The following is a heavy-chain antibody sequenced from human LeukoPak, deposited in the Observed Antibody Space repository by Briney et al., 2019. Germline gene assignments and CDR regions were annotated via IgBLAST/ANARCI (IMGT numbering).Heavy chain of an antibody. CDR2: IYYSGST. J-gene: IGHJ3*02. CDR1: GGSISSGDYY. D-gene: IGHD2-21*01. V-gene: IGHV4-30-4*08. Sequence: SQTLSLTCTVSGGSISSGDYYWSWIRQPPGKCLEWIGYIYYSGSTYYNPSLKSRVTISVDTSKNQFSLKLSSVTAADTAVYYCARDASDHDAFDIWGQGTMVTVSS. CDR3: ARDASDHDAFDI.